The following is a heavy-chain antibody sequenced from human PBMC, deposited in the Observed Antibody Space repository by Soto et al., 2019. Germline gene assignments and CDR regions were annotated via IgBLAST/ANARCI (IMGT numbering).Heavy chain of an antibody. CDR1: GYSFRSYW. J-gene: IGHJ4*02. V-gene: IGHV5-10-1*01. D-gene: IGHD1-26*01. CDR2: IDGGDSYT. CDR3: ARHYYSTAASGY. Sequence: GESLKISCQASGYSFRSYWLSWVRQMPGRGLEWLGRIDGGDSYTKYNPSFEGHVTMSLDESISTAYLQWSSLKASDTATYFCARHYYSTAASGYWGQGTGGTVAS.